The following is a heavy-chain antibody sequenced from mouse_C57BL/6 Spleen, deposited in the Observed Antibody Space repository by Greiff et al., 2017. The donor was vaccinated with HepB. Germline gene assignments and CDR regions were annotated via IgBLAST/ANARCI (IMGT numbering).Heavy chain of an antibody. CDR2: TNPTNGRT. CDR3: GRIKKIVATYFDY. CDR1: GYTFTSYW. D-gene: IGHD1-1*01. V-gene: IGHV1S81*02. J-gene: IGHJ2*01. Sequence: VQLQQSGAELVKPGASVKLSCTASGYTFTSYWMHWVKQRLGQGLEWFAETNPTNGRTYYNEKFKSKATLTVDKSSSTAYMLLSGPTFEDSAVYDCGRIKKIVATYFDYWGQGTTLTVSS.